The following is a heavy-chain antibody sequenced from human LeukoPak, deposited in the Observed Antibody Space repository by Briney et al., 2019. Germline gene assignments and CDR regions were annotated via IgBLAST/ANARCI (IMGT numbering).Heavy chain of an antibody. V-gene: IGHV3-7*01. D-gene: IGHD6-19*01. CDR2: MNQDGTER. CDR1: GFTFNTYW. J-gene: IGHJ4*02. Sequence: GGSLRLSCAASGFTFNTYWMNWVRQAPGERLEWVASMNQDGTERYYVDSVKGRFTISRDNAKNSLYLQMNSLRAEDTAVYYCARDSQWLEPFDYWGQGTLVTVSS. CDR3: ARDSQWLEPFDY.